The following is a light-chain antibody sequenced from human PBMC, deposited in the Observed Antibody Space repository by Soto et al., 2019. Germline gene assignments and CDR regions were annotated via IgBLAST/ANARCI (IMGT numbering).Light chain of an antibody. CDR3: CSYAASSTYV. Sequence: QSVLTQPPSASGTPGQRVIISCSGSSSHIGSNTVNWYQQLPGTAPKLLIYSNNQRPSGVPDRFSGSKSGTSASLTISGLQAEDEADYYCCSYAASSTYVFGTGTKVTVL. CDR2: SNN. J-gene: IGLJ1*01. V-gene: IGLV1-44*01. CDR1: SSHIGSNT.